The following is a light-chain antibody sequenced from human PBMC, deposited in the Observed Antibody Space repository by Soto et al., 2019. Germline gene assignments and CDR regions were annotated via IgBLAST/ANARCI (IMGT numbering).Light chain of an antibody. Sequence: QSALTQPASVSGSRGQSITISCTGTSSDVGGYNYVSWYQQHPGKAPKLMIYEVTNRPSGVSNRFSGSKSGNTASLTISGLQAEDEADYYCSSYTSSSSDVCGTGTKVTVL. CDR3: SSYTSSSSDV. J-gene: IGLJ1*01. V-gene: IGLV2-14*01. CDR1: SSDVGGYNY. CDR2: EVT.